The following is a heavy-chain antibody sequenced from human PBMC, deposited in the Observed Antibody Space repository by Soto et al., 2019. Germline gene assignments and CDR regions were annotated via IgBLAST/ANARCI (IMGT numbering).Heavy chain of an antibody. CDR1: GGSFSGYY. D-gene: IGHD3-3*01. CDR3: ARGAPTYYDFWSGYYYGMDG. V-gene: IGHV4-34*01. Sequence: PXETLSLPFAVYGGSFSGYYWSWIRQPPGKGLEWIGEINHSGSTNYNPSLKSRVTISVDTSKNQFSLKLSSVTAADTAVYYCARGAPTYYDFWSGYYYGMDGWGQGTTVTVSS. CDR2: INHSGST. J-gene: IGHJ6*01.